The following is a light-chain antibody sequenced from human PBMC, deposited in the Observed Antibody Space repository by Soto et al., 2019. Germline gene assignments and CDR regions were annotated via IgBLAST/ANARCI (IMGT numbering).Light chain of an antibody. CDR3: QHRSNWPRT. Sequence: EVVLTQSPVTLFLSPGERATLSCSASQSVGTFLAWYQQKTGQAPRPIIYDTSNRATGIPARFSGTGSGTDCALTISSVEPEDFAVDFCQHRSNWPRTFGQGIKLDIK. CDR1: QSVGTF. V-gene: IGKV3-11*01. CDR2: DTS. J-gene: IGKJ2*01.